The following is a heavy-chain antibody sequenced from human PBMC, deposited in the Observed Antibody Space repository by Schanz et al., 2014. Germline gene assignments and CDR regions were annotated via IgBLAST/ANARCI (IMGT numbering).Heavy chain of an antibody. CDR3: ARGGGPEDVFDI. CDR2: IGYDGSEK. V-gene: IGHV3-33*01. CDR1: GLNFDYYG. D-gene: IGHD5-12*01. J-gene: IGHJ3*02. Sequence: QVQLVESGGGVVQPGRSLRLSCATSGLNFDYYGMNWVRQAPGKGLEWVANIGYDGSEKYYVDSVKGRFTISRDNSKDTLYLQMSGLTPEDTAVYYCARGGGPEDVFDIWGQGTILTVSS.